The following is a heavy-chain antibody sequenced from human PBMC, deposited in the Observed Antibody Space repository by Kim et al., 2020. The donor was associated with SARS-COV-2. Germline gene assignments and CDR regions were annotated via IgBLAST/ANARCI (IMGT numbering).Heavy chain of an antibody. V-gene: IGHV4-61*01. CDR1: GGSVSSGSYY. J-gene: IGHJ3*02. Sequence: SETLSLTCTVSGGSVSSGSYYWSWIRQPPGKGLEWIGYIYYSGSTNYNPSLKSRVTISVDTSKNQFSLKLSSVTAADTAVYYCARSPHAWELPYPTDAFFDIWGQGTMVTVSS. CDR3: ARSPHAWELPYPTDAFFDI. CDR2: IYYSGST. D-gene: IGHD1-26*01.